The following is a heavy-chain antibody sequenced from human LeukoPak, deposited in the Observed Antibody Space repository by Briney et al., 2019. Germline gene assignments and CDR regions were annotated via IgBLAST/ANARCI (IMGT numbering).Heavy chain of an antibody. D-gene: IGHD1-26*01. CDR1: AFTFSNYG. CDR2: IRYDGSNI. CDR3: ASNSGSYSYFDY. V-gene: IGHV3-30*02. Sequence: GGSLRLSCVASAFTFSNYGMHWVRQAPGKGLEWVAFIRYDGSNIYYADSVKGRFTISRDNAKNSLYLQMNSLRAEDTAVYYCASNSGSYSYFDYWGQGTLVTVSS. J-gene: IGHJ4*02.